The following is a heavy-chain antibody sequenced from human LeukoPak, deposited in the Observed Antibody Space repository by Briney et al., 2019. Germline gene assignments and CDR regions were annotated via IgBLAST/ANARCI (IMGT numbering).Heavy chain of an antibody. CDR1: GFTFGSYA. CDR2: ISGSGGST. CDR3: AKDPYIKYSSYETQIDH. V-gene: IGHV3-23*01. D-gene: IGHD5-12*01. J-gene: IGHJ4*02. Sequence: GGSLRLSCAASGFTFGSYAMSWVRQAPGKGLEWVSAISGSGGSTYYADSVKGRFTISRDNSKNTLYLQMNSLRAEDTAVYYGAKDPYIKYSSYETQIDHWGQGTLVTVSS.